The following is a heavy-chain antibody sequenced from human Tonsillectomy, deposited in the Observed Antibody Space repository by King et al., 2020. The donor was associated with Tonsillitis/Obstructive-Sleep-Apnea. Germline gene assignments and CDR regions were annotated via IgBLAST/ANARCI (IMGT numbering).Heavy chain of an antibody. CDR2: VNAGNGNT. CDR3: ARELLLLWFGEIDY. D-gene: IGHD3-10*01. J-gene: IGHJ4*02. CDR1: GYTFTSYA. V-gene: IGHV1-3*01. Sequence: QLVQSWAEVKKPGASVKVFCKASGYTFTSYAMHWGRQAPVQRLEWMGWVNAGNGNTQYSQKFQGRGTITRDTSASTAYMELSSLRSEDTAVYYCARELLLLWFGEIDYWGQGTLVTVSS.